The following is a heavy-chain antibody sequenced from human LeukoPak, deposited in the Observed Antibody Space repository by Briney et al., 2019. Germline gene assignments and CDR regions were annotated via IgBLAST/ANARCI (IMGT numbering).Heavy chain of an antibody. Sequence: SETLSLTCTVSGGSISSGGYYWSWTRQHPGKGLEWIGYIYYSGSTYYNPSLKSRVTISVDTSKNQFSLKLSSVTAADTAVYYCARESTAMVSYYFDYWGQGTLVTVSS. D-gene: IGHD5-18*01. V-gene: IGHV4-31*03. J-gene: IGHJ4*02. CDR1: GGSISSGGYY. CDR2: IYYSGST. CDR3: ARESTAMVSYYFDY.